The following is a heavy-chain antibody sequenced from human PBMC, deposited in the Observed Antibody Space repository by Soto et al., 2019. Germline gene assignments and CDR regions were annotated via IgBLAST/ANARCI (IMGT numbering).Heavy chain of an antibody. CDR1: GGSFSGYY. D-gene: IGHD3-10*01. V-gene: IGHV4-34*01. Sequence: PSETLSLTCAVYGGSFSGYYWSWIRQPPGKGLEWIGEINHSGSTNYNPSLKSRVTISVDTSKNQFSLKLSSVTAADTAVYYCVRGRIILCRGVFILCFSPRGQGTPVTVSS. J-gene: IGHJ5*02. CDR2: INHSGST. CDR3: VRGRIILCRGVFILCFSP.